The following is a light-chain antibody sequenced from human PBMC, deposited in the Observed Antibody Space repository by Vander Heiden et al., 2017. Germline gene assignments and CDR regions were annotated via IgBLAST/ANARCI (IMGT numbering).Light chain of an antibody. CDR1: QSISSY. J-gene: IGKJ1*01. Sequence: DSQMTQSRSSLSASVIERVAITRRASQSISSYLNWNQQKPGKAPKLLIYAASSLQSGVPSRFSGSGSGTDFTLTISSLQPEDFATYYCKQSYSTPSWTFGQGTKVEIK. CDR3: KQSYSTPSWT. V-gene: IGKV1-39*01. CDR2: AAS.